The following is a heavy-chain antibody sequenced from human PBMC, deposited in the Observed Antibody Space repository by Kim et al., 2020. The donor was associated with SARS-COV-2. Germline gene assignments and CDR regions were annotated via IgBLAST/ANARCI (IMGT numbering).Heavy chain of an antibody. V-gene: IGHV5-51*01. CDR3: AREYYYDSSGYYAWGTWFDP. CDR2: IYPGDSDT. D-gene: IGHD3-22*01. J-gene: IGHJ5*02. Sequence: GESLKISCKGSGYSFTSYWIGWVRQMPGKGLEWMGIIYPGDSDTRYSPSFQGQVTISADKSISTAYLQWSSLKASDTAMYYCAREYYYDSSGYYAWGTWFDPWGQGTLVTVSS. CDR1: GYSFTSYW.